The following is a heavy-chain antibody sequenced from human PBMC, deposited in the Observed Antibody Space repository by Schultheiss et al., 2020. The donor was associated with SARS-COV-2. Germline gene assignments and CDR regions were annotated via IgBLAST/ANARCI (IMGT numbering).Heavy chain of an antibody. J-gene: IGHJ4*02. Sequence: SETLSLTCAVYGGSFSGYYWSWIRQPPGKGLEWIGEINHSGSTNYNPPLKSRVTISVDTSKNQFSLKLSSVTAADTAVYYCARGGLGLFDYWGQGTLVTVSS. V-gene: IGHV4-34*01. CDR1: GGSFSGYY. D-gene: IGHD3/OR15-3a*01. CDR3: ARGGLGLFDY. CDR2: INHSGST.